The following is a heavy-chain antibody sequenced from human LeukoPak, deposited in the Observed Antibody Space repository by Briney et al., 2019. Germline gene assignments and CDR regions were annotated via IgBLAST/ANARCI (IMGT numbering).Heavy chain of an antibody. J-gene: IGHJ4*02. CDR3: ARVYTGNRWHFDY. D-gene: IGHD2-2*02. Sequence: GGSLRLSCAASGFTFSTYWMSWARQAPGKGLECVANIKRDGSEKYYVDSVKGRFTIFRDDAKSSLYLQMNSLRAEDTAVYFCARVYTGNRWHFDYWGQGTLVTVSS. V-gene: IGHV3-7*03. CDR2: IKRDGSEK. CDR1: GFTFSTYW.